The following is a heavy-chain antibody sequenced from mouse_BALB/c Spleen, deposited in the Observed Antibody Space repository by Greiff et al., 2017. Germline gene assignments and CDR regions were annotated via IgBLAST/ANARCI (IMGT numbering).Heavy chain of an antibody. Sequence: LQQPGSELVRPGASVKLSCKASGYTFTSYWMHWVKQRPGQGLEWIGNIYPGSGSTNYDEKFKSKATLTVDTSSSTAYMQLSSLTSEDSAVYYCTRSYYGNSFAYGGQGTLVTVSA. D-gene: IGHD2-10*01. CDR2: IYPGSGST. CDR1: GYTFTSYW. V-gene: IGHV1S22*01. J-gene: IGHJ3*01. CDR3: TRSYYGNSFAY.